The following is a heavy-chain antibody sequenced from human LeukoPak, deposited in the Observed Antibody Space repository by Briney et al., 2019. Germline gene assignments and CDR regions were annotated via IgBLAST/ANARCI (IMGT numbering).Heavy chain of an antibody. Sequence: GESLKISCKGSGYSFTDYWIGWVRQMPEKGLEWMGIIYPSDSDTRYSPSFEGQVTISADKSISTAYLQWSSLKASDTAMYYCARRAYCGGDCYVDYWGQGTLVTVSS. CDR3: ARRAYCGGDCYVDY. CDR1: GYSFTDYW. CDR2: IYPSDSDT. J-gene: IGHJ4*02. D-gene: IGHD2-21*02. V-gene: IGHV5-51*01.